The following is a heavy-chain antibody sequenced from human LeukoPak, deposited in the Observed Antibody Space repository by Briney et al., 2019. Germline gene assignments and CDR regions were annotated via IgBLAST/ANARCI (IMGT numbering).Heavy chain of an antibody. CDR1: GFTFSSYA. D-gene: IGHD6-13*01. Sequence: PGGSLRLSCAASGFTFSSYAMSWVRQAPGKGLEWVSSISGSGRNTYYADSVKGRFTISRDNSKNTLYVQMNSLRAEDTALYYCAKYTSSWYMQLHYWGQGTLVTVSS. V-gene: IGHV3-23*01. CDR2: ISGSGRNT. J-gene: IGHJ4*02. CDR3: AKYTSSWYMQLHY.